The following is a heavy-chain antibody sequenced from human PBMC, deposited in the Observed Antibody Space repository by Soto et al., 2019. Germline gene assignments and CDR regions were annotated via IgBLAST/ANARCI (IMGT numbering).Heavy chain of an antibody. D-gene: IGHD1-26*01. Sequence: QVQLVQSGAEVREPGASVKVSCKASGYSFTSLDINWVRQTAGQGLEWMGWMQPSTGRTGYAQKFQGRVTMTRDTTINTAYMELTTLTSDDTAFYYCARGVSAGVDYCGQATLVTVSS. V-gene: IGHV1-8*01. CDR2: MQPSTGRT. CDR3: ARGVSAGVDY. J-gene: IGHJ4*02. CDR1: GYSFTSLD.